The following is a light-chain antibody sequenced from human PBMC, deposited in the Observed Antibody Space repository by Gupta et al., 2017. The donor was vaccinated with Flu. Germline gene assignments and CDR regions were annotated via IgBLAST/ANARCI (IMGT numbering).Light chain of an antibody. CDR2: GAS. V-gene: IGKV3-15*01. CDR1: QSVSSN. Sequence: ERATRSCRASQSVSSNLAWYQQKPGQAPRLLIYGASTRATGIPARFSGSGSGTEFTLTISSLQSEDFAVYYCQQYNNWPPDTFGQGTKLEIK. J-gene: IGKJ2*01. CDR3: QQYNNWPPDT.